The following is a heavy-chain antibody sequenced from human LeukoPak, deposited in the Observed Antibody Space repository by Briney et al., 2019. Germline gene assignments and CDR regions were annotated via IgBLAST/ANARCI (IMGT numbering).Heavy chain of an antibody. D-gene: IGHD2-2*01. CDR1: GFTFSSYA. CDR2: ISGSGGST. CDR3: AKTLYVPAAMRPFDY. J-gene: IGHJ4*02. Sequence: PGWSLRLSCAASGFTFSSYAMSWVRQAPGKGLEWVSAISGSGGSTYYADSVKGRFTISRDNSKNTLYLQMNSLRAEDTAVYYCAKTLYVPAAMRPFDYWGQGTLVTVSS. V-gene: IGHV3-23*01.